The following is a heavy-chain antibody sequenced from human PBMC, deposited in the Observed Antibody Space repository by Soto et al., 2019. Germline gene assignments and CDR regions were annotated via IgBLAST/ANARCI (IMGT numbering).Heavy chain of an antibody. CDR1: CYTFTSYG. D-gene: IGHD1-26*01. Sequence: ASVKVSCKASCYTFTSYGISWVRQAPGQGLEWMGWISAYNGNTNYAQKLQGRVTMTTDTSTSTAYMELRSLRSDDTAVYYCARDSRSPSGSYRYGMDVWGQGTTVTVSS. CDR3: ARDSRSPSGSYRYGMDV. CDR2: ISAYNGNT. V-gene: IGHV1-18*01. J-gene: IGHJ6*02.